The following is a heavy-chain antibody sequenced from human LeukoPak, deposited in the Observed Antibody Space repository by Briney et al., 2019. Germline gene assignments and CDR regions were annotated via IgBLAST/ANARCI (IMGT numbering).Heavy chain of an antibody. D-gene: IGHD3-22*01. CDR1: GFTFSNAW. CDR3: TTTYYYDSSGYYYGDY. CDR2: IKSKTDGGTT. Sequence: GGSLRLSCAASGFTFSNAWMSWGRQAPGKGVEWVGRIKSKTDGGTTDYAAPVKGRYTISRDDSKNTLYLQMNSLKTEDTAVYYCTTTYYYDSSGYYYGDYWGQGTLVTVSS. J-gene: IGHJ4*02. V-gene: IGHV3-15*01.